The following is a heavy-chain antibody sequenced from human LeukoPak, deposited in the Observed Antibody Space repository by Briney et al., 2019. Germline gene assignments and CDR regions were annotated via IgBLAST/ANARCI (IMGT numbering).Heavy chain of an antibody. CDR3: ARVTAVGKGYFDY. D-gene: IGHD6-19*01. J-gene: IGHJ4*02. Sequence: GGSLRLSCAASGFTFSDYYMSWIRQAPGKGLESVSYISSSGSTIYYADSVKGRFTISRDNAKNSLYLQMNSLRAEDTAVYYCARVTAVGKGYFDYWGQGTLVTVSS. V-gene: IGHV3-11*01. CDR2: ISSSGSTI. CDR1: GFTFSDYY.